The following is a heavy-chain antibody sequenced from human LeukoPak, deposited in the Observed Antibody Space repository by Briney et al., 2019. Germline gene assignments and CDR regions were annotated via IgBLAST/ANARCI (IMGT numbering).Heavy chain of an antibody. J-gene: IGHJ2*01. CDR1: GYTFISYG. D-gene: IGHD2-21*02. Sequence: GASVKVSCKASGYTFISYGISWVRQAPGQGLEWMGGISGYNGNTNYAQNLQGRVTMTTDTSTNTAYMELRSLRSDDTAVYYCARGLGVVTAQSEQPKPRYFDLWGRGTQVTVSS. CDR3: ARGLGVVTAQSEQPKPRYFDL. CDR2: ISGYNGNT. V-gene: IGHV1-18*01.